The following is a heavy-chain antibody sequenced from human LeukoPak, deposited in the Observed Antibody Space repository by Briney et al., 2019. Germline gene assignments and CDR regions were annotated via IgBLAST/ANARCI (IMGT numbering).Heavy chain of an antibody. D-gene: IGHD5-24*01. Sequence: GGSLRLSCAASGFTFSSYSMSWVRQAPGKGLEWVSVIYGRNNTYYADSVKGRFTISRDNSKNTLYLQMSSLRAEDTAVYYCATTDGDGYNYFDNWGQGTLVTVSS. J-gene: IGHJ4*02. CDR1: GFTFSSYS. V-gene: IGHV3-53*01. CDR2: IYGRNNT. CDR3: ATTDGDGYNYFDN.